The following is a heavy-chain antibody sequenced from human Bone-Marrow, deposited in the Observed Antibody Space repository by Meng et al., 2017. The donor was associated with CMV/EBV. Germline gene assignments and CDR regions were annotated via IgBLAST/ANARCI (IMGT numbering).Heavy chain of an antibody. J-gene: IGHJ5*02. CDR1: GYTFTSYG. Sequence: QVQLGEAGGWVKKPGASVKVSCKASGYTFTSYGISWVRQAPGQGLEWMGWISAYNGNTNYAQKLQGRVTMTTDTSTSTAYMELRSLRSDDTAVYYCARDLGDYYDSSGYYYGNWFDPWGQGTLVTVSS. CDR2: ISAYNGNT. D-gene: IGHD3-22*01. V-gene: IGHV1-18*01. CDR3: ARDLGDYYDSSGYYYGNWFDP.